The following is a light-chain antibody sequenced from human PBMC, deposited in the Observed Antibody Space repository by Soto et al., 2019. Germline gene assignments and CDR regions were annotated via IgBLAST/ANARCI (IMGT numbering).Light chain of an antibody. CDR1: SSDVDGYNY. V-gene: IGLV2-14*01. J-gene: IGLJ3*02. CDR3: SSYTRRSTRV. CDR2: EVS. Sequence: QSALTQPASVSGSPGQSITISCTGTSSDVDGYNYVSWYQQHPGKAPKHMIYEVSNRPSGVSNRLSGSKSGNTASLTISGLQAEDGADYYCSSYTRRSTRVFGGGTKLPVL.